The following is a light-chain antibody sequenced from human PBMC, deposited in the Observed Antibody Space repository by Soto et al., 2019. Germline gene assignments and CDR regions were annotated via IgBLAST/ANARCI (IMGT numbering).Light chain of an antibody. CDR2: EVA. V-gene: IGLV2-23*02. J-gene: IGLJ2*01. CDR3: SSYAGTNTVVV. CDR1: SSDVGTYNL. Sequence: QSALTQPASVSGSLGQSITISCTGTSSDVGTYNLVSWYRQDPGKVPKLLIYEVAKRPSGVSHRFSGSKTGNTASMTISGLQAEDEAHYYCSSYAGTNTVVVFGGGTKVTVL.